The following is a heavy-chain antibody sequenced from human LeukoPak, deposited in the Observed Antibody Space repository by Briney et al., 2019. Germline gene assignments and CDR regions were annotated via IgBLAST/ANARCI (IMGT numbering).Heavy chain of an antibody. V-gene: IGHV3-33*01. CDR1: GFTFSSYG. CDR2: IWYDGSNK. J-gene: IGHJ4*02. Sequence: GGSLRLSCAASGFTFSSYGMHWVRQAPGKGLEWVAVIWYDGSNKYYADFVKGRFTISRDNSKNTLYLQMNSLRAEDTAVYYCARDPHPGIAVAGLDYWGQGTLVTVSS. CDR3: ARDPHPGIAVAGLDY. D-gene: IGHD6-19*01.